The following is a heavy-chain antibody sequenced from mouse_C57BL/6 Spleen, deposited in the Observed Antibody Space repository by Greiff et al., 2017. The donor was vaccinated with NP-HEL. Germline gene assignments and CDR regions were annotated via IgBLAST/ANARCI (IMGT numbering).Heavy chain of an antibody. D-gene: IGHD2-5*01. CDR3: ARCYSNYVWYFDV. V-gene: IGHV1-52*01. J-gene: IGHJ1*03. Sequence: QVQLQQPGAELVRPGSSVKLSCKASGYTFTSYWMHWVKQRPIQGLEWIGNIDPSDSETHYNQKFKDKATLTVDKSSSTAYMQLSSLTSEDSAVYCCARCYSNYVWYFDVWGTGTTVTVSS. CDR1: GYTFTSYW. CDR2: IDPSDSET.